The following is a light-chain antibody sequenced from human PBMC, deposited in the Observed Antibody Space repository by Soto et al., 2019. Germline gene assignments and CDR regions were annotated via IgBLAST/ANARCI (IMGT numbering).Light chain of an antibody. CDR3: CSFAGSFTSYV. Sequence: QSALTQPRSVSGSPGQSVTISCTGTTNYVSWFQQHPGKAPKLIIYDVNKRPSVVPGRFSGSKSGNTASLTISVLQAEDAADYYCCSFAGSFTSYVSGTGTKLTV. CDR1: TNY. CDR2: DVN. J-gene: IGLJ1*01. V-gene: IGLV2-11*01.